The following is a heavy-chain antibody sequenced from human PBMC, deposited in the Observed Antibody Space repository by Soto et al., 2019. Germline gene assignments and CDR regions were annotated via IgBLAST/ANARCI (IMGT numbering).Heavy chain of an antibody. D-gene: IGHD3-10*02. CDR3: AHKPTVCGVLLKYFDS. CDR1: VFSLSTNGVG. CDR2: IYWDDDK. V-gene: IGHV2-5*02. J-gene: IGHJ4*02. Sequence: QITLKESGPTLVKPTQTLTLTCTFSVFSLSTNGVGVGWIRQLPGKALDWLALIYWDDDKQYSPSLKSRLTITMDTSKSEVVLTMTNMDPVDTATYYCAHKPTVCGVLLKYFDSWCQGTLVTVSS.